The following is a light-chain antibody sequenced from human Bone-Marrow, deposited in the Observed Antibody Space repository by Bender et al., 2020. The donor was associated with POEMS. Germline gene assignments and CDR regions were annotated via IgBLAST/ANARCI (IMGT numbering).Light chain of an antibody. CDR3: CSYIDTNIFVL. CDR1: SSDVGAYNY. Sequence: QSALTQPASVSGSPGQSITISCTGTSSDVGAYNYVSWYQQHPGKAPNLIISYVTNRPSGVSNRFSGSKSCNTASLTISGLQAEDEAVYFGCSYIDTNIFVLFGGGTKVNVL. J-gene: IGLJ2*01. CDR2: YVT. V-gene: IGLV2-14*03.